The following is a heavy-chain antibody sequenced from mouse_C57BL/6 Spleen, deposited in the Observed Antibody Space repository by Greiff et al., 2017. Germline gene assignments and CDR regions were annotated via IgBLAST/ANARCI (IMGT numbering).Heavy chain of an antibody. V-gene: IGHV1-59*01. Sequence: QVQLQQPGAELVRPGTSVKLSCKASGYTFTSYWMHWVKQRPGQGLEWIGVIDPSDSYTNYNQKFKGKATLTVDTSSSTAYMQLSSLTSEDSAVYYCARSGVCDYWGQGTTLTVSS. CDR3: ARSGVCDY. D-gene: IGHD3-1*01. CDR2: IDPSDSYT. J-gene: IGHJ2*01. CDR1: GYTFTSYW.